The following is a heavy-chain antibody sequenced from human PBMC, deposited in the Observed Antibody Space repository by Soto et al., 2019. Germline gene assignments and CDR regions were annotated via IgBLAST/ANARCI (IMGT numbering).Heavy chain of an antibody. Sequence: SQTLSLTCAISGDSVSSNSAAWNWIRQSPSRGLEWLGRTYYRSKWYNDYAVSVKSRITINPDTSKNQFSLQLNSVTPEDTAVYYCARVRSFYGSGXYYNKAFYYYGMDVWGQGTTVTVSS. D-gene: IGHD3-10*01. J-gene: IGHJ6*02. CDR2: TYYRSKWYN. V-gene: IGHV6-1*01. CDR3: ARVRSFYGSGXYYNKAFYYYGMDV. CDR1: GDSVSSNSAA.